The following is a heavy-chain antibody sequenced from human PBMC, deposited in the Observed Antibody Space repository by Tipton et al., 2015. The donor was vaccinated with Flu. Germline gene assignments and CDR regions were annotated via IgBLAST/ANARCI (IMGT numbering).Heavy chain of an antibody. CDR2: ISLHGSDK. Sequence: SLRLSCAASGFTFGNYWMSWIRQTPRKGLEWVAHISLHGSDKYYVDSVKGRFTISRDNAKKSLYLQMNSLRAEDTAVYYCARQLGGGDCYWGQGTLVTVSS. V-gene: IGHV3-7*03. CDR3: ARQLGGGDCY. J-gene: IGHJ4*02. D-gene: IGHD2-21*01. CDR1: GFTFGNYW.